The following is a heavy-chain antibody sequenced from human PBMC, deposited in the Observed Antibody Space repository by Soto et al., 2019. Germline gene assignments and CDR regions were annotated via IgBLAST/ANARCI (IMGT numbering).Heavy chain of an antibody. CDR2: ISSSSTVI. D-gene: IGHD4-17*01. CDR3: AKDPNGDYIGAFDD. V-gene: IGHV3-23*01. J-gene: IGHJ4*02. Sequence: EVQLLESGGGLVQPGGSLRLSFAASGFGFSNYAVTWVRRAQGKGLEWVSSISSSSTVIYYADSVKGRFIISRDNSKNTLYLQMNSLRAEDTAVYYCAKDPNGDYIGAFDDWGQGTLVTVSS. CDR1: GFGFSNYA.